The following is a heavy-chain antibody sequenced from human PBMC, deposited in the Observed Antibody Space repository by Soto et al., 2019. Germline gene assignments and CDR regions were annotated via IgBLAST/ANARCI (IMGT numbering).Heavy chain of an antibody. V-gene: IGHV4-30-2*01. J-gene: IGHJ4*02. CDR3: AAGGGLPRYY. D-gene: IGHD5-12*01. CDR1: GGSISSGGYS. CDR2: IYHSGST. Sequence: QLQLQESGSGLVKPSQTLSLTCAVSGGSISSGGYSWRWIRQRPGKGLEWIGYIYHSGSTYYNPSPKSRVTISVDRSKNQFSLKLSSVTAADTAVYYCAAGGGLPRYYWGQGTLVTVSS.